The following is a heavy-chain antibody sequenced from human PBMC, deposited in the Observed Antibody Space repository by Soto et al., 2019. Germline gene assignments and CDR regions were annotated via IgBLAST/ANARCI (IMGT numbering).Heavy chain of an antibody. Sequence: SETLSLTCTVSGGSISSSSYYWGWIRQPPGKGLEWIGSIYYSGSTYYNPSLKRRVTISVDTSKNQFSLKLSSVTAADTAVYYCAANYYGSGSVWCGYYYYGMDVWGQGTTVTVSS. J-gene: IGHJ6*02. CDR1: GGSISSSSYY. CDR3: AANYYGSGSVWCGYYYYGMDV. D-gene: IGHD3-10*01. CDR2: IYYSGST. V-gene: IGHV4-39*01.